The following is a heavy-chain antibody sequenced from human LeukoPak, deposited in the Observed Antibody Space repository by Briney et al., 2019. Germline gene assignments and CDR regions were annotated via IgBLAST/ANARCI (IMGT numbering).Heavy chain of an antibody. CDR1: GFTFSSYE. CDR3: AELGITMIGGV. V-gene: IGHV3-48*03. J-gene: IGHJ6*04. D-gene: IGHD3-10*02. Sequence: TGGALRVSCAASGFTFSSYEMKWGRQAPGEGLGWGSYIGRNGSNISYTDSVKARFTLSRDNDKNSLYLQMNSLRAEDTAVYYCAELGITMIGGVWGKGTTVTISS. CDR2: IGRNGSNI.